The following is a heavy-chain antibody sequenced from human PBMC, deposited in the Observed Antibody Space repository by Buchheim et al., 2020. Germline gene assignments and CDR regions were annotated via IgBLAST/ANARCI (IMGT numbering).Heavy chain of an antibody. Sequence: EVQLVESGGGLVQPGGSLRLSCAASGFTFSSYWMSWVRQAPGKGLEWVANIKQDGSEKYYVDSVKGRFTISRDNATHSMYLQMNSLRAEDTAVYYCARTVVPAAMDGMDVWGQGTT. J-gene: IGHJ6*02. CDR3: ARTVVPAAMDGMDV. CDR1: GFTFSSYW. D-gene: IGHD2-2*01. V-gene: IGHV3-7*01. CDR2: IKQDGSEK.